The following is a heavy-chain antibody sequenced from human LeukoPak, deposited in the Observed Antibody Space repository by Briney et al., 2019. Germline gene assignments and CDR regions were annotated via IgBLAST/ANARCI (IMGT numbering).Heavy chain of an antibody. CDR3: ARGDWNYPY. CDR1: GGSISSYY. Sequence: PETLSLTCTVSGGSISSYYWSWLRQPPGKGLEWIGYIYYSGSTNYNPPLNSRVTISVDTSKNQFSLKLSSVTAADTAVYYCARGDWNYPYWGQGTLVTVSS. CDR2: IYYSGST. V-gene: IGHV4-59*01. J-gene: IGHJ4*02. D-gene: IGHD1-7*01.